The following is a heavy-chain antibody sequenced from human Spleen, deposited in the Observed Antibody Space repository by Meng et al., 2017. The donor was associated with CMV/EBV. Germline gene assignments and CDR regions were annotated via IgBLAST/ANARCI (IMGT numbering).Heavy chain of an antibody. CDR2: ISSSGSII. V-gene: IGHV3-11*04. D-gene: IGHD2-2*01. Sequence: GESLKISCAASGFPFSDYYMTWIRQAPGKGLEWLSHISSSGSIIYYADSVKGRFTISRDNAKESLYLQMNSLRAEDTAVYYCARATTAVVPAAVSYWGQGTLVTVSS. J-gene: IGHJ4*02. CDR1: GFPFSDYY. CDR3: ARATTAVVPAAVSY.